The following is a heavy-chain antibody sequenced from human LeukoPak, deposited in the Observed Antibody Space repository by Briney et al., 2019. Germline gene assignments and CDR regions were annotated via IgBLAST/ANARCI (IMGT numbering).Heavy chain of an antibody. CDR3: ARGSGNVVVTASGLDY. CDR2: IYYSGST. V-gene: IGHV4-59*01. CDR1: GGSISSYY. D-gene: IGHD2-21*02. Sequence: SSETVSLTCTVSGGSISSYYWSWIRQPPGKGLEWIGYIYYSGSTNYNPSLKSRVTISVDTSKNQFSLKLSSVTAADTAVYYCARGSGNVVVTASGLDYWGQGTLVTVSS. J-gene: IGHJ4*02.